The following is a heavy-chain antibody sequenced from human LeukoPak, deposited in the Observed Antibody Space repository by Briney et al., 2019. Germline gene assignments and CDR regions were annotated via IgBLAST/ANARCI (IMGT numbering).Heavy chain of an antibody. D-gene: IGHD3-22*01. CDR1: GFTFSSYW. CDR2: IKQDGSEE. Sequence: GGSLRLSCAASGFTFSSYWMSWVRQAPGKGLEWVANIKQDGSEEYYVDSVKGRFTISRDNAKNSLYLQMNSLRAEDTAVYYCARDRGPDYYDSSGYIDYWGQGTLVTVSS. J-gene: IGHJ4*02. V-gene: IGHV3-7*01. CDR3: ARDRGPDYYDSSGYIDY.